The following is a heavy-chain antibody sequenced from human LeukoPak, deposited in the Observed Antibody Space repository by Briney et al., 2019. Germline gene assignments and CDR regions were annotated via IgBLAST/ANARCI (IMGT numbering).Heavy chain of an antibody. CDR3: ARQQWLVSDFDY. V-gene: IGHV4-39*01. CDR2: IYYSGST. CDR1: GGSISSSSYY. Sequence: PSETLSLTCTVSGGSISSSSYYWGWIRQPPGKGLEWIGSIYYSGSTYYNPSLKSRITISVDTSKNQFSLKLSSMTAADTAVYYCARQQWLVSDFDYWGQGTLVTVSS. D-gene: IGHD6-19*01. J-gene: IGHJ4*02.